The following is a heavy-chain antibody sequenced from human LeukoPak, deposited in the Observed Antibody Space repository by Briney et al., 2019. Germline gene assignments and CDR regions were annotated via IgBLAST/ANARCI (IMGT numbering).Heavy chain of an antibody. CDR2: ISYDGSNK. CDR1: GFTFSSYG. D-gene: IGHD6-13*01. Sequence: PGGSLRLSCAASGFTFSSYGMHWVRQAPGKGLEWVAVISYDGSNKYYADSVKGRFTISRDNSKNTLYLQMNSLRAEDTAVYYCARDIPAALDYWGQGTLVTVSS. J-gene: IGHJ4*02. CDR3: ARDIPAALDY. V-gene: IGHV3-30*03.